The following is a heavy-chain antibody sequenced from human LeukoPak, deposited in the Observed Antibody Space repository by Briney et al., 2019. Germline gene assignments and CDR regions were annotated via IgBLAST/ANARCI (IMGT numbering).Heavy chain of an antibody. J-gene: IGHJ4*02. Sequence: PSETLSLTCTVSGGSISSSSYYWGWIRQPPRKGLEWIGSIYYSGSTYYNPSLKSRVTISVDTSKNQFSLKLSSVTAADTAVYYCARQGGTLLWFGELLSDQNYYFDYWGQGTLVTVSS. CDR2: IYYSGST. D-gene: IGHD3-10*01. CDR1: GGSISSSSYY. V-gene: IGHV4-39*01. CDR3: ARQGGTLLWFGELLSDQNYYFDY.